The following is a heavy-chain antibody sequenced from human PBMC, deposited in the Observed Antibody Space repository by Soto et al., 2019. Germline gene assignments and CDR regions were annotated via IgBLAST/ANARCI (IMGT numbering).Heavy chain of an antibody. CDR1: GFTFSSYG. V-gene: IGHV3-30*18. CDR2: ISYDGSNK. J-gene: IGHJ4*02. CDR3: AKGSVVAATPPFDY. D-gene: IGHD2-15*01. Sequence: GGSLRLSCAASGFTFSSYGMHWVRQAPGKGLEWVAVISYDGSNKYYADSVKGRFTISRDNSKNTLYLQMNSLRAEDTAVYYCAKGSVVAATPPFDYWGQGTLVTVSS.